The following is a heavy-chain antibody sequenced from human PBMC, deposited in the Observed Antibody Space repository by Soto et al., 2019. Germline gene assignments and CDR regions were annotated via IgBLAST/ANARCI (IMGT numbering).Heavy chain of an antibody. CDR1: GGSISSSNW. J-gene: IGHJ6*02. D-gene: IGHD2-2*01. V-gene: IGHV4-4*02. CDR3: ARDHYAQGMDV. CDR2: LYHSGST. Sequence: QVQLQESGPGLVKPSGTLSLTCAVSGGSISSSNWWSWVRQPPGKGLEWIGELYHSGSTNYNPSLNGRFTISVDKSQHQFSLRLSSVTAADTAVYYCARDHYAQGMDVWGQGTTVTVSS.